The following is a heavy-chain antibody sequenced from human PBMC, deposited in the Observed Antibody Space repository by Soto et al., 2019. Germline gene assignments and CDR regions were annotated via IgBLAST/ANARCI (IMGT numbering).Heavy chain of an antibody. J-gene: IGHJ5*02. Sequence: SETLSLTCAVSGDSISNNNYWSWIRQPPGEGLEWIGFISYSGTTSYSPSLKSRVAISLDTSKNQFSLSLSSVTAADTAVYYCARGRGYSYGLDPWGQGTLVTVSS. CDR1: GDSISNNNY. D-gene: IGHD5-18*01. CDR2: ISYSGTT. V-gene: IGHV4-30-4*01. CDR3: ARGRGYSYGLDP.